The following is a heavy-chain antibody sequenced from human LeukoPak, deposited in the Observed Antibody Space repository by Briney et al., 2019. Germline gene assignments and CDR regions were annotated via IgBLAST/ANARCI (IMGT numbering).Heavy chain of an antibody. J-gene: IGHJ6*02. CDR2: ISAYNGNT. Sequence: ASVKVSCKASGYTFTSYGISWVRQAPGQGLEWMGWISAYNGNTNYAQKLQGRVTMTTDTSTSTAYMELRSLRSEDTAVYYCARRSPGWELLGYYYYYGMDVWGQGTTVTVSS. D-gene: IGHD1-26*01. CDR1: GYTFTSYG. V-gene: IGHV1-18*01. CDR3: ARRSPGWELLGYYYYYGMDV.